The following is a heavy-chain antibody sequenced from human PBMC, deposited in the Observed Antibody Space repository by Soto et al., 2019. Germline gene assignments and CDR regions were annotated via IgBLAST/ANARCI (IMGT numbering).Heavy chain of an antibody. CDR3: AKFPEVVYYYYGMDV. J-gene: IGHJ6*02. V-gene: IGHV3-23*01. D-gene: IGHD3-22*01. Sequence: EVQLLESGGGLVQPGGSLRLSCAASGFTFSSYAMSWVRQAPGKGLEWVSASSGSGGSTYYADSVKGRFTISRDNSKNTLYLQMNSLRAEDTAVYYCAKFPEVVYYYYGMDVWGQGTTVTVSS. CDR2: SSGSGGST. CDR1: GFTFSSYA.